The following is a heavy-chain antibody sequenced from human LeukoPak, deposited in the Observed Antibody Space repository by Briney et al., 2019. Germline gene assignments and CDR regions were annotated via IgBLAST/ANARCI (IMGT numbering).Heavy chain of an antibody. J-gene: IGHJ6*02. V-gene: IGHV1-2*02. Sequence: ASVKVSCKASGYTFTGYYMHWVRQAPGQGLEWMGWINPNSGGTNYAQKFQGRVTMTRDTSISTAYMELSRLRSDDTAAYYRAREEYCSSTSCYTDGGGEYYYYYGMDVWGQGTTVTVSS. CDR3: AREEYCSSTSCYTDGGGEYYYYYGMDV. D-gene: IGHD2-2*02. CDR1: GYTFTGYY. CDR2: INPNSGGT.